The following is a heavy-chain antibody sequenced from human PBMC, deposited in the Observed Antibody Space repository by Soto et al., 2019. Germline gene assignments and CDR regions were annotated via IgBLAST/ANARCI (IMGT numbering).Heavy chain of an antibody. Sequence: SETLSLTCAVYGGSFSGYYWSCIRQPPGKGLEWIGEINHSGSTNYNPSLKSRVTISVDTSKNQFSLKLSSVTAADTAVYYCARVLRYFDWLLSHWGQGTLVTVS. CDR2: INHSGST. J-gene: IGHJ4*02. CDR1: GGSFSGYY. CDR3: ARVLRYFDWLLSH. D-gene: IGHD3-9*01. V-gene: IGHV4-34*01.